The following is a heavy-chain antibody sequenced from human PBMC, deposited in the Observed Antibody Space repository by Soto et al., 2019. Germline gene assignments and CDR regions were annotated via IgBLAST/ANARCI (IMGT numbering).Heavy chain of an antibody. D-gene: IGHD3-22*01. CDR2: IYYSGST. CDR3: ASAKLLTYYYDSSGRNDAFDI. Sequence: SETLSLTCTVSGGSISSGGYYWSWIRQHPGKGLEWIGYIYYSGSTYYNPSLKSRVTISVDTSKNQFSLKLSSVTAADTAVYYCASAKLLTYYYDSSGRNDAFDIWGQGTMVTVSS. V-gene: IGHV4-31*03. J-gene: IGHJ3*02. CDR1: GGSISSGGYY.